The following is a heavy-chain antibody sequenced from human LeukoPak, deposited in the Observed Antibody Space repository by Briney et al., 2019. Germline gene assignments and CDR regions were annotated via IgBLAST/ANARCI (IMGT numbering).Heavy chain of an antibody. Sequence: TGGSLRLSCAASGFTFSSYSMNWVRQAPGKGLEWVSSISSSSSYIYYADSVKGRFTISRDNAKNSLYLQMNSLRAEDTAVYYCARDRGRYDFWSGPLGHWGRGTLVTVSS. CDR3: ARDRGRYDFWSGPLGH. J-gene: IGHJ4*02. D-gene: IGHD3-3*01. V-gene: IGHV3-21*01. CDR2: ISSSSSYI. CDR1: GFTFSSYS.